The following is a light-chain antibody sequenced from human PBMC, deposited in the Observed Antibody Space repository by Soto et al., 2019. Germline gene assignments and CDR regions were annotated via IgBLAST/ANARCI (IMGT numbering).Light chain of an antibody. J-gene: IGKJ1*01. V-gene: IGKV4-1*01. CDR2: WAS. CDR1: QSVLYSSNNKKY. CDR3: QQYYSTPRT. Sequence: DIVMTQSPDSLAVSLGERATINCKSSQSVLYSSNNKKYLAWYQQKPGMRPKLLIFWASYRKSGVPDRFSGSGSGTDFTLTISSLQAEDVAVYYCQQYYSTPRTFGQGTKVEIK.